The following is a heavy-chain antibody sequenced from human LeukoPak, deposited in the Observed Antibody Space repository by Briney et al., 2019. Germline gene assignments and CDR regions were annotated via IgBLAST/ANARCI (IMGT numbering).Heavy chain of an antibody. J-gene: IGHJ3*02. CDR3: AVSIAAADPFDI. Sequence: PSETLSLTCTVSGGSISSSSYYWGWIRQPPGKGLEWIGSIYYSGSTYYNPSLKSRVTISVDTSKNQFSLKLSSVTAADTAVYYCAVSIAAADPFDIWGQGTMVTVSS. CDR2: IYYSGST. V-gene: IGHV4-39*01. D-gene: IGHD6-13*01. CDR1: GGSISSSSYY.